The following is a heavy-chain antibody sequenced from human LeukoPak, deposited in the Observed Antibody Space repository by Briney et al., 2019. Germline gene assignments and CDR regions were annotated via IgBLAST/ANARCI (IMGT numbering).Heavy chain of an antibody. CDR3: TRGPGYDYVWGSYRVDY. J-gene: IGHJ4*02. V-gene: IGHV3-64*01. Sequence: GGSLRLSCAASGFIFNSYAMHWVRQAPGRGLEYVSAITSNGGSTFYANSVKGRFTISRDNSKNTLYLQMGSLRAEDMAVYYCTRGPGYDYVWGSYRVDYWGQGTLVTVSS. CDR2: ITSNGGST. CDR1: GFIFNSYA. D-gene: IGHD3-16*02.